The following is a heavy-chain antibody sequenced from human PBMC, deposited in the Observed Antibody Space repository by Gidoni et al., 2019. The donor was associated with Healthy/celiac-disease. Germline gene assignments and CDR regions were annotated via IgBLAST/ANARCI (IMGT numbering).Heavy chain of an antibody. D-gene: IGHD6-19*01. Sequence: QVQLVQSGAEVKKPGSSVKVSCKASGGTFSSYAISWVRQAPGQGLEWMGRIIPILGIANYAQKFQGRVTITADKSTSTAYMELSSLRSEDTAVYYCAREGETLAVADHLRGDRQKYFQHWGQGTLVTVSS. CDR2: IIPILGIA. CDR3: AREGETLAVADHLRGDRQKYFQH. J-gene: IGHJ1*01. V-gene: IGHV1-69*04. CDR1: GGTFSSYA.